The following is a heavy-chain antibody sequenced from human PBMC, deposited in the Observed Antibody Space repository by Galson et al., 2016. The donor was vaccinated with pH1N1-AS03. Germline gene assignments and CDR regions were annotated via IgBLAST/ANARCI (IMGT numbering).Heavy chain of an antibody. J-gene: IGHJ3*02. CDR3: ARDSTITGTTEDDALDI. V-gene: IGHV1-69*04. D-gene: IGHD1-14*01. CDR1: GGAFSSYV. Sequence: SVKVSSKASGGAFSSYVINWVRQAPGQGLEWMGRIIPSLDVPNYAQKFQGRVTITADKSTRTAYMELSSLRSEDTAVYYCARDSTITGTTEDDALDIWGQGTMVIVSS. CDR2: IIPSLDVP.